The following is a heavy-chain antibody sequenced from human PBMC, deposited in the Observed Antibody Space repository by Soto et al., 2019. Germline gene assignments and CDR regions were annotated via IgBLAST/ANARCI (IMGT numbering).Heavy chain of an antibody. CDR1: GFTFSNAW. CDR2: IKSKTDGGTT. Sequence: EVQLVESGGGLVKPGGSLRLSCAASGFTFSNAWMSWVRQAPGKGLEWVGRIKSKTDGGTTDYAAPVKGRFNISRDDSKNTLYLQMNSLKTEDTAVYYCTKDIVVVVAATGYDYWGQGTLVTVSS. CDR3: TKDIVVVVAATGYDY. D-gene: IGHD2-15*01. V-gene: IGHV3-15*01. J-gene: IGHJ4*02.